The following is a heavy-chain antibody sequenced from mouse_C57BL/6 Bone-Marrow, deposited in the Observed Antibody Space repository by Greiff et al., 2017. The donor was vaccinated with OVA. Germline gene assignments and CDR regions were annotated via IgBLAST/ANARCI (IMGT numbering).Heavy chain of an antibody. D-gene: IGHD1-1*01. Sequence: EVKVVESGGGLVQSGRSLRLSCAPSGFTFSDFYMEWVRQAPGKGLEWIAASRNKANDYTTEYSASVKGRFIVSRDTSQSILYLQMKALRAEDTAIYYCARDAAYYYGSSGWYFDVWGTGTTVTVSS. CDR3: ARDAAYYYGSSGWYFDV. V-gene: IGHV7-1*01. CDR2: SRNKANDYTT. CDR1: GFTFSDFY. J-gene: IGHJ1*03.